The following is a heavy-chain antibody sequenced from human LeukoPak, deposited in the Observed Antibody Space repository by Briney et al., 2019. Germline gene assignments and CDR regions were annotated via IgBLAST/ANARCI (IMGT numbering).Heavy chain of an antibody. CDR1: GFTFSNYW. V-gene: IGHV3-74*01. CDR2: IHSDGSST. J-gene: IGHJ5*02. Sequence: GGSLRLSCAASGFTFSNYWMHWVRQTPGKGLVWVSRIHSDGSSTNYADSVKGRFTVSRDNAQNTLYLQMNSLRAEDTAVYYCVRGYCSATSCYFSSSYSWFDPWGQGTLVTVSS. CDR3: VRGYCSATSCYFSSSYSWFDP. D-gene: IGHD2-2*01.